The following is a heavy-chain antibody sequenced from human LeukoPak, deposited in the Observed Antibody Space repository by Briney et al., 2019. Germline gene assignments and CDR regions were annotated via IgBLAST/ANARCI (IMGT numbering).Heavy chain of an antibody. Sequence: SETLSLTCTVSGGSISSGDYYWRWIRQPPGKGLEWIGYIYHSGSTYYNPSLKSRVTISVDRSKNQFSLKLSSVTAADTAVYYCAREGRGMDVWGQGTTVTVSS. CDR2: IYHSGST. CDR3: AREGRGMDV. V-gene: IGHV4-30-2*01. CDR1: GGSISSGDYY. J-gene: IGHJ6*02.